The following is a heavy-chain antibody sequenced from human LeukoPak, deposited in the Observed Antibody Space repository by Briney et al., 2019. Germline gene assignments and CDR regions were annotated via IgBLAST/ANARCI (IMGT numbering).Heavy chain of an antibody. D-gene: IGHD3-10*01. CDR3: ARVPDYYYGSGQDWFDP. Sequence: SVKVSFKASGGTFSSYAISWVRQAPGQGLEWMGRIIPIFGTANYAQKFQDRVTITTDEYTSTAYMELSSLRSEDTAVYYCARVPDYYYGSGQDWFDPWGQGTLVTVSS. CDR1: GGTFSSYA. J-gene: IGHJ5*02. CDR2: IIPIFGTA. V-gene: IGHV1-69*05.